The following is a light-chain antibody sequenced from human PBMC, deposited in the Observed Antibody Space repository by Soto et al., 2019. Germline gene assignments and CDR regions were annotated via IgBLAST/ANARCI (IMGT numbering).Light chain of an antibody. Sequence: EVVLTQSPGTLSLSPGERATLSCRASQSVSRVYCGWYQQKPGQAPRLLIYGASSRSTGIPDRLSGSGSGTDFTLTISRLEPEDFAVYFCQQYTYSPWTFGRGNKVEIK. CDR2: GAS. V-gene: IGKV3-20*01. J-gene: IGKJ1*01. CDR3: QQYTYSPWT. CDR1: QSVSRVY.